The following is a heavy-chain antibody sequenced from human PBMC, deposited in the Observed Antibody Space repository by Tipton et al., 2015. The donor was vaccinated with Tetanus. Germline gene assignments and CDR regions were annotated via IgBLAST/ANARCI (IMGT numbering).Heavy chain of an antibody. CDR3: ARESGTWGAAIRLDWFGP. CDR1: GYTFTGYY. V-gene: IGHV1-2*06. CDR2: INPNSGGT. J-gene: IGHJ5*02. D-gene: IGHD2-2*02. Sequence: QSGAEVKKPGASVKVSCKASGYTFTGYYMHWVRQAPGRGLEWMGRINPNSGGTNYAQKFQGRVTMTRDTSISTAYMELSRLRSDDTAVYYCARESGTWGAAIRLDWFGPWGQGTLVTVSS.